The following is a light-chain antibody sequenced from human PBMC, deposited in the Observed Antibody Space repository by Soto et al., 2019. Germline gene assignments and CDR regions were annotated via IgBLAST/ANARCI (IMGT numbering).Light chain of an antibody. J-gene: IGKJ1*01. CDR1: QSVATSQ. V-gene: IGKV3-20*01. Sequence: EIVLTQSPGTLSLSPGEIATLFCMASQSVATSQLAWYQQKPGQAPRVLIGASSRATGVPDRFIASGSGTDFTLTISRLEPEDFEVYYCQQFASSPRTFGRGTKVDI. CDR2: GAS. CDR3: QQFASSPRT.